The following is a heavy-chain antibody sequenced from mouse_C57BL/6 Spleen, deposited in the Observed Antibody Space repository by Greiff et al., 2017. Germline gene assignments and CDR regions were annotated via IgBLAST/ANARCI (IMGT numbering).Heavy chain of an antibody. CDR2: IYPGDGDT. J-gene: IGHJ4*01. Sequence: QVQLQQSGPELVKPGASVKISCKASGYAFSSSWMNWVKQRPGKGLEWIGRIYPGDGDTNYNGKFKGKATLTADKSSSTAYMQLSSLTSEDSAVYFCARKPLYPYYAMDDWGQGTSVTVSS. CDR1: GYAFSSSW. V-gene: IGHV1-82*01. D-gene: IGHD2-1*01. CDR3: ARKPLYPYYAMDD.